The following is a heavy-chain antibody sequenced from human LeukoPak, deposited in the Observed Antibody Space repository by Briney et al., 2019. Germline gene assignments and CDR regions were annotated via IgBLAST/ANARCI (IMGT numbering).Heavy chain of an antibody. D-gene: IGHD3-10*01. CDR2: VYSGNDGT. J-gene: IGHJ4*02. Sequence: GGSLRLSCAASGFTVSTDYMSWVRQVPGRGLEWVSVVYSGNDGTNYADSVRGRFTISRDDSKNMVYLQMNNLRLEDAAVYYCTKRSRGYYDYWGQGTLVTVSS. CDR1: GFTVSTDY. CDR3: TKRSRGYYDY. V-gene: IGHV3-66*02.